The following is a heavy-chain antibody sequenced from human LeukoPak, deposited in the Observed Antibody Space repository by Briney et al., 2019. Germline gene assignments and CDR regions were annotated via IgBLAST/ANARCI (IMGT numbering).Heavy chain of an antibody. V-gene: IGHV4-31*03. CDR2: IYYSGST. CDR1: GGSISSGGYY. CDR3: ARGDQVYHYSGMGV. Sequence: PSQTLSLTCTVSGGSISSGGYYWSWIRQHPGKGLEWIGYIYYSGSTYYNPSLKSRVTISVDTSKNQFSLKLSSVTAADTAVYYCARGDQVYHYSGMGVWGQGTTVTVSS. J-gene: IGHJ6*02.